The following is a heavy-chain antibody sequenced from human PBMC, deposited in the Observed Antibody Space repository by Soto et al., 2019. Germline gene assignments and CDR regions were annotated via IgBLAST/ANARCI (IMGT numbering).Heavy chain of an antibody. Sequence: GASVKVSCKASGYTFTSYDINWVRRATGQGLEWMGWMNPNSGNTGYAQKFQGRVTMTRNTSISTAYMELSSLRSEDTAVYYCARSGDSSGNWFDPWGQGTLVTVSS. CDR1: GYTFTSYD. V-gene: IGHV1-8*02. CDR2: MNPNSGNT. J-gene: IGHJ5*02. D-gene: IGHD5-18*01. CDR3: ARSGDSSGNWFDP.